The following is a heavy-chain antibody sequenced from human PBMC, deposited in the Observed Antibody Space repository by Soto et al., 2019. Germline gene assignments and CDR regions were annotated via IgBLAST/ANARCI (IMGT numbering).Heavy chain of an antibody. J-gene: IGHJ4*02. CDR1: GYTFTSYD. V-gene: IGHV1-8*01. D-gene: IGHD2-15*01. CDR2: MNPNSGNT. CDR3: ASSPPTGYCSGGTCSVLIY. Sequence: ASVKVSCKASGYTFTSYDINWVRQATGQGLEWMGWMNPNSGNTGYAQKFQGRVTMTRNTSISTAYMELSSLRSEDTAVYYCASSPPTGYCSGGTCSVLIYWGQGTLVTAPQ.